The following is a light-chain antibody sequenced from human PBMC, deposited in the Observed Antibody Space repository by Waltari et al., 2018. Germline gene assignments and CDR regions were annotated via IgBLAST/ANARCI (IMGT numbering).Light chain of an antibody. J-gene: IGLJ2*01. CDR3: QTWDTDSYVI. V-gene: IGLV4-69*01. CDR2: LNTDGSH. Sequence: QLVLTQSPSASASLGASVKLPCTLSSGHSTYAIAWHHQQPEKGPRYLMKLNTDGSHNEGDGIPDRFSGSSSGAERYLTISSLQSEDEADYYCQTWDTDSYVIFGGGTKLTVL. CDR1: SGHSTYA.